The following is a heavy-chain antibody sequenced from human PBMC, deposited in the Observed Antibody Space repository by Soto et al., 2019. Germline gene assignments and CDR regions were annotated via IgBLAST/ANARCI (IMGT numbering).Heavy chain of an antibody. CDR2: ISSSGSYI. V-gene: IGHV3-21*01. Sequence: AGGSLRLSCAASGFTFSSYGMNWFRQAPLNVLEWVSSISSSGSYIYYADSVKGRFTISRDNAKNSLYLQMNSLRAEDTAVYYCAKDHPNASSGYSTTRFDYWGQGTLVTGSS. J-gene: IGHJ4*02. D-gene: IGHD3-22*01. CDR1: GFTFSSYG. CDR3: AKDHPNASSGYSTTRFDY.